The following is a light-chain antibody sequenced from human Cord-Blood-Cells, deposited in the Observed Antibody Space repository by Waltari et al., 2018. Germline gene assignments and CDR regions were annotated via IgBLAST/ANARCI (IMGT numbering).Light chain of an antibody. Sequence: DIQMTQSPSSLSASVGDRVTITCRASQSISSYLNWYQQKPGKAPKLLIYAASSLQSGVSSRFSGSGSGTDFTLTISSLQPEDVATYYCQQRYSIPLTFGGGTKVEIK. J-gene: IGKJ4*01. V-gene: IGKV1-39*01. CDR3: QQRYSIPLT. CDR1: QSISSY. CDR2: AAS.